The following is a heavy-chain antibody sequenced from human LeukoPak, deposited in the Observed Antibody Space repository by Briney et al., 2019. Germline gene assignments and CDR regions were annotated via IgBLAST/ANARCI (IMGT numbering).Heavy chain of an antibody. CDR3: AREGSMVAIDY. V-gene: IGHV3-64*01. J-gene: IGHJ4*02. CDR1: GFTLSSYV. CDR2: ISSNGGTT. D-gene: IGHD4/OR15-4a*01. Sequence: GGSLRLSCAASGFTLSSYVMHWVRQAPGQGLKYVSAISSNGGTTYYANSVKGRFTISKDNSKNTVDLQMGSLRAEDVAVYYCAREGSMVAIDYWGQGTLVTVSS.